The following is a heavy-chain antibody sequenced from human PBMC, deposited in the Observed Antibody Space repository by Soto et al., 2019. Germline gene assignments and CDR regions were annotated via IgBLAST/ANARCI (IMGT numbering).Heavy chain of an antibody. Sequence: PGGSLRLSCAASGFTFNSYGMHCVRQAPGKGLEWVALTSYDGDHDYYEDSVKCRFTISRDTSINTLYLQMNSLRAEDTAISYCARVGGQWQFLESVDLWGQGTLVTASS. CDR2: TSYDGDHD. V-gene: IGHV3-33*08. J-gene: IGHJ4*01. CDR3: ARVGGQWQFLESVDL. D-gene: IGHD6-19*01. CDR1: GFTFNSYG.